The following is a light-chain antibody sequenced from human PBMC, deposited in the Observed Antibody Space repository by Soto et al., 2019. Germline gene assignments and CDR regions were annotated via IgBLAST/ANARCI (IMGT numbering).Light chain of an antibody. Sequence: QSALTQPASVSGSPGQSITISCTGTSSDVGTYNYVSWYQQHPGKAPKLMIYEVSDRPSGVSNRFSGSKSGNTASLTISGLQAEDEADYYCNSYTSHSTRYVFGTGTKLTVL. CDR2: EVS. J-gene: IGLJ1*01. CDR1: SSDVGTYNY. V-gene: IGLV2-14*01. CDR3: NSYTSHSTRYV.